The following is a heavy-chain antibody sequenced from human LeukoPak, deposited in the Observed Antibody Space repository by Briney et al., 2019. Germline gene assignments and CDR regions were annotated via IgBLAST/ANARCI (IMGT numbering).Heavy chain of an antibody. D-gene: IGHD3-9*01. Sequence: SETLSLTCTVSGGSISSGGYYWSWIRQHPGKGLEWIGYIYYSGSTYSNPSLKSRVTISVDTSKNQFSLNLSSVTAADTAVYYCARGRRRFFHILTGTDAFDIWGQGTMVTVSS. J-gene: IGHJ3*02. V-gene: IGHV4-31*03. CDR2: IYYSGST. CDR1: GGSISSGGYY. CDR3: ARGRRRFFHILTGTDAFDI.